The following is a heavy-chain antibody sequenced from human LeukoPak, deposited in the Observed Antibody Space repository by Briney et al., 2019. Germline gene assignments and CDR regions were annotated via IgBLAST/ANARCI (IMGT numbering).Heavy chain of an antibody. CDR2: IKQDVSEK. J-gene: IGHJ4*02. CDR3: ARGFVPAAI. D-gene: IGHD2-2*01. CDR1: RFTFSSYW. V-gene: IGHV3-7*01. Sequence: GGSLRLSCAASRFTFSSYWMSWVRQAPGKGLEWVANIKQDVSEKYYVDSVKGRFTISRDNAKNSLYLQMNSLRAEDTAVYYCARGFVPAAIWGQGTLVTVSS.